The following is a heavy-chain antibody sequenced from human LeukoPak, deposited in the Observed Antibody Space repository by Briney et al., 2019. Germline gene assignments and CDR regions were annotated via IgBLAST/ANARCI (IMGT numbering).Heavy chain of an antibody. CDR1: GGSISSSSYY. J-gene: IGHJ4*02. D-gene: IGHD3-9*01. CDR3: ARTYYDILTDSY. CDR2: IYYSGST. V-gene: IGHV4-39*01. Sequence: SETLSLTCTVSGGSISSSSYYWGWIRQPPGKGLEWIGSIYYSGSTYYNPSLKSRVTISVDTSKNQFSLKLSSVTAADTAVYYCARTYYDILTDSYWGQGTLVTVSS.